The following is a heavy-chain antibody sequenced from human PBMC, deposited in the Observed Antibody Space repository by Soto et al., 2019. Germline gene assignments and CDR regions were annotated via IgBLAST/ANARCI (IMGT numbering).Heavy chain of an antibody. Sequence: QVQLVQSGAEVKKPGAPVKVSCKASGYTFTSYGISWVRQAPGQGLEWMGWISAYNGNTNYAQKLQGRVTMTTDTSTSTAYMELRSLRSDDTAVYYCARDIVVVPAAPYYYYGMDVWGQGTTVTVSS. CDR3: ARDIVVVPAAPYYYYGMDV. CDR1: GYTFTSYG. J-gene: IGHJ6*02. V-gene: IGHV1-18*01. D-gene: IGHD2-2*01. CDR2: ISAYNGNT.